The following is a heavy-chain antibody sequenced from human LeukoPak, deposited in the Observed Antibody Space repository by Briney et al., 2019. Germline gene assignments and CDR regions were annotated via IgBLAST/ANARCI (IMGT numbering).Heavy chain of an antibody. CDR3: ARVRSAAAVDY. J-gene: IGHJ4*02. CDR1: GFTFSSYW. Sequence: GGALRLSCAASGFTFSSYWMHWVRQAPGRGLVWVSRINNDGSSTSYADSVKGRFTISRDNAKNTLHLQMNSLRAEDTAVYYCARVRSAAAVDYWGQGTLVTVSS. V-gene: IGHV3-74*01. CDR2: INNDGSST.